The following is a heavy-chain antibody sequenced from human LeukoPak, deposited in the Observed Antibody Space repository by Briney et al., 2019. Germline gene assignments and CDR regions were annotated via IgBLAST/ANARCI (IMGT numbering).Heavy chain of an antibody. D-gene: IGHD1-26*01. CDR2: IYYSGST. J-gene: IGHJ1*01. CDR1: GGSISSYY. CDR3: ARSGPYYSEYFQH. V-gene: IGHV4-59*12. Sequence: PSETLSLTCTVSGGSISSYYWSWIRQPPGKGLEWIGYIYYSGSTNYNPSLKSRVTISVDTSKNQFSLKLSSVTAADTAVYYCARSGPYYSEYFQHWGQGTLVTVSS.